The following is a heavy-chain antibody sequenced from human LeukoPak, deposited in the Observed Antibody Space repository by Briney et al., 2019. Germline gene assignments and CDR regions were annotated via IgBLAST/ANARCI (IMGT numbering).Heavy chain of an antibody. Sequence: PSETLSLTCPVSGGSISSGGYYWSWIRQHPGKGLEWIGYIYYSGSTYYNPSLKSRVTISVDTSKNQFSLKLSSVTAADTAVYYCAREGVYDILTGPMDWGQGTLVTVSS. CDR1: GGSISSGGYY. V-gene: IGHV4-31*03. D-gene: IGHD3-9*01. J-gene: IGHJ4*02. CDR3: AREGVYDILTGPMD. CDR2: IYYSGST.